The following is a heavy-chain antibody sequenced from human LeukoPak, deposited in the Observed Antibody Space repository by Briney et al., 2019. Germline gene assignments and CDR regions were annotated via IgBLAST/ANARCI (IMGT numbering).Heavy chain of an antibody. V-gene: IGHV3-53*01. CDR1: GFTVSSKY. Sequence: GGSLRLSCAASGFTVSSKYMSWVRQAPGKGLEWVSIIYSGGSTYYADTVKGRFTISRDNSKNTLYLQMSSLRAEDTAVYYCARDLGGVTNFDYWGQGTLVTVSS. D-gene: IGHD3-16*01. CDR3: ARDLGGVTNFDY. J-gene: IGHJ4*02. CDR2: IYSGGST.